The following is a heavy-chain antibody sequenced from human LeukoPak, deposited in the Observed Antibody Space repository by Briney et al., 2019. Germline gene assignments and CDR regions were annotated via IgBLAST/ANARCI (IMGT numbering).Heavy chain of an antibody. D-gene: IGHD2-15*01. CDR3: ARGAPLSGYCGGGSCYSNWFDP. J-gene: IGHJ5*02. CDR2: IYYSGST. V-gene: IGHV4-59*01. CDR1: GGSISSYY. Sequence: PSETLSLTCTVSGGSISSYYWSWIRQPPGKGLEWIGYIYYSGSTNYNPSLKSRVTISVDTSKSQFSLKLSSVTAADTAVYYCARGAPLSGYCGGGSCYSNWFDPWGQGTLVTVSS.